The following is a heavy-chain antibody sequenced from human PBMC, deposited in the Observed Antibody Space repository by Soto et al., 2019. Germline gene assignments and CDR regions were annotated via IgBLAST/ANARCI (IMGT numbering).Heavy chain of an antibody. CDR3: TTDHPYYVWGIDY. Sequence: GGSLRLSCAASGFTFSNAWMNWVRQAPGKGLEWVGRIKSKTDGGTTDYAAPVKGRFTISRDDSKNTLYLQMNSLKTEDTAVYYCTTDHPYYVWGIDYWGQGTLVTVSS. CDR1: GFTFSNAW. V-gene: IGHV3-15*07. D-gene: IGHD3-16*01. J-gene: IGHJ4*02. CDR2: IKSKTDGGTT.